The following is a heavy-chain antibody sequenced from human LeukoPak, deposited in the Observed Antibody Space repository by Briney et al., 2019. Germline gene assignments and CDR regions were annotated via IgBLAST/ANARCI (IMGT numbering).Heavy chain of an antibody. CDR1: GFTFTNYW. CDR3: VRALGSSSADY. J-gene: IGHJ4*02. D-gene: IGHD6-6*01. CDR2: IKQDGSEK. Sequence: PGGSLRLSCTASGFTFTNYWMRWVRPAPGKGLEWVANIKQDGSEKYYVDSVEGRFTISRDNAQNSLSLQMNSLRGEDTAVYYCVRALGSSSADYWGQGTLVTVSS. V-gene: IGHV3-7*01.